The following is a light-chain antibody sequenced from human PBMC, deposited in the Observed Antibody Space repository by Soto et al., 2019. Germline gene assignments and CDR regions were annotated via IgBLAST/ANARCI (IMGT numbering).Light chain of an antibody. Sequence: QSALTQPPSVSGSPGQSVTISCTGTSSDVGSYNRVSGYQQPPGTAPKLLICEVSNRPSGVPDRFSGSKSGNTASLTISGLQAEDEADYYCSSYTSSRTFVFGTGTKLTVL. CDR2: EVS. CDR1: SSDVGSYNR. V-gene: IGLV2-18*02. CDR3: SSYTSSRTFV. J-gene: IGLJ1*01.